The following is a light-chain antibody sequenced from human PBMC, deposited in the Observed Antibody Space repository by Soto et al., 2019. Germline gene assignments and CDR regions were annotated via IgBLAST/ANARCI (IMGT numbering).Light chain of an antibody. CDR1: RSISIY. CDR3: QQSYSTPPT. Sequence: TPPPTSPSVSLGEKVTITFPASRSISIYLNWYQQKPGKAPKLLIYAASSLQSGVPSRFSGSGSGTDFTLTISSLQPEDFATYFCQQSYSTPPTFGQGTKV. CDR2: AAS. J-gene: IGKJ1*01. V-gene: IGKV1-39*01.